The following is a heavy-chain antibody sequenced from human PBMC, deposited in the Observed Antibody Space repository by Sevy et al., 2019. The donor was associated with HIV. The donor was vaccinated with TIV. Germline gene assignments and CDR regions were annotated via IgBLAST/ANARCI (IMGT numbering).Heavy chain of an antibody. Sequence: GGSLRLSCAASGFTFSSYWMSWVRQAPGKGLEWVANIKQDGSEKYYVDSVKGRFTISRDNAKNSLYLQMNSLRAEDTAVYYCARDGDGYNSCYFDYWGQGTLVTVSS. D-gene: IGHD5-12*01. J-gene: IGHJ4*02. CDR1: GFTFSSYW. V-gene: IGHV3-7*01. CDR2: IKQDGSEK. CDR3: ARDGDGYNSCYFDY.